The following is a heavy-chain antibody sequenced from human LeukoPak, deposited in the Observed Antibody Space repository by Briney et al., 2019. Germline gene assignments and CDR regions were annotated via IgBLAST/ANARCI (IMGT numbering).Heavy chain of an antibody. V-gene: IGHV1-69*13. CDR1: GGTFSNYA. Sequence: SVKVSCKASGGTFSNYAISWVRQAPGQGLERMGGIIPIFGTTNYAQKFQGRVTITADESTSTAYMELSSLRSEDTAVYYCATPRLYYDFWSGYPPFDYWGQGTLVTVSS. D-gene: IGHD3-3*01. CDR2: IIPIFGTT. J-gene: IGHJ4*02. CDR3: ATPRLYYDFWSGYPPFDY.